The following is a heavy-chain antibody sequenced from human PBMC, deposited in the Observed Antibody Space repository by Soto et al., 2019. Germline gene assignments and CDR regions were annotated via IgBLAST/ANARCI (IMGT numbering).Heavy chain of an antibody. Sequence: ASGPTLVNPTQTLTLTCTFSGFAVSTSGMCVSWIRQPPGKALEWLALIDWDDDKYYSTSLNTRLTISKDTSKNQVVLTMTNMDPVNTATYYCARIRGEELRADYSYGIDVWAQGTTVTVSS. D-gene: IGHD1-26*01. J-gene: IGHJ6*02. V-gene: IGHV2-70*01. CDR2: IDWDDDK. CDR3: ARIRGEELRADYSYGIDV. CDR1: GFAVSTSGMC.